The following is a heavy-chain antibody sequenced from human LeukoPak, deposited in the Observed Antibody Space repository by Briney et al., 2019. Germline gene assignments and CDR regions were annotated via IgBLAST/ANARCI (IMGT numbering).Heavy chain of an antibody. J-gene: IGHJ3*01. Sequence: KTSETLSLTCAVSGGSISSYYWSWVRQPPGKXLEWIGYINHRGATKSSPSLKSRVTMSLDASKSQVSLNLNSVTAADTAIYYCARDRSGSYYTFDVWGQGTVVTVSS. D-gene: IGHD1-26*01. CDR3: ARDRSGSYYTFDV. CDR1: GGSISSYY. V-gene: IGHV4-59*01. CDR2: INHRGAT.